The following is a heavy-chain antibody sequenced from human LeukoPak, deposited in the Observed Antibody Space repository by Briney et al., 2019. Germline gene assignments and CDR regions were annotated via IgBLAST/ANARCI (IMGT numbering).Heavy chain of an antibody. D-gene: IGHD3-10*01. V-gene: IGHV4-59*01. CDR1: GGSISSYY. CDR3: ARDRTLWFGGGFDY. Sequence: SETLSLTCTVSGGSISSYYWSWVRQPPGKGLEWIGYIYYSGSTNYNPSLKSRVTISVDTSKNQFSLKLSSVTAADTAVYYCARDRTLWFGGGFDYWGQGTLVTVSS. J-gene: IGHJ4*02. CDR2: IYYSGST.